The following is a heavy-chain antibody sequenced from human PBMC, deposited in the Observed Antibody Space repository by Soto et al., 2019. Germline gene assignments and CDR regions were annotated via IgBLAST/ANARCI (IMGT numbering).Heavy chain of an antibody. J-gene: IGHJ6*02. CDR2: IWYDGSNK. D-gene: IGHD5-18*01. CDR3: AGSTAMVDLPYYYYGMDV. CDR1: GFTFSSYG. V-gene: IGHV3-33*01. Sequence: GGSLRLSCAASGFTFSSYGMHWVRQAPGKGLEWVAVIWYDGSNKYYADSVKGRFTISRDNSKNTLYLQMNSLRAEDTAVYYCAGSTAMVDLPYYYYGMDVWGQGTTVTVSS.